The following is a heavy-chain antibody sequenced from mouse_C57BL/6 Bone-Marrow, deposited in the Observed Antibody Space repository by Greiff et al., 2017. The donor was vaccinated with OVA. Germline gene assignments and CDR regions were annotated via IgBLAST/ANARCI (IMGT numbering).Heavy chain of an antibody. CDR3: ARSFYVPYY. D-gene: IGHD2-10*01. CDR2: INPGSGGT. J-gene: IGHJ2*01. Sequence: VQLQQSGAELVRPGPSVKVSCKASGYAFTNYLIEWVKQRPGQGLEWIGVINPGSGGTKYNEKFKGKATLTADKSSSTAYMQLSSLTSEDSAVYFCARSFYVPYYWGQGTTLTVSS. V-gene: IGHV1-54*01. CDR1: GYAFTNYL.